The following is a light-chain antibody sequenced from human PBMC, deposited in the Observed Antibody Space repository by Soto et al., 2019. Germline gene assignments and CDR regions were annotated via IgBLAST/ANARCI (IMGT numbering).Light chain of an antibody. Sequence: IQMSQCPSTLSGSXGDRVVITCRPSWSTSKCLAWYQQIPGTAPKVXXYDASSLESGAPSRFSGSGSGTEFTLPISSLQPDDFATYYGQQYNSYSRTFGQGTKVDIK. J-gene: IGKJ1*01. CDR2: DAS. V-gene: IGKV1-5*01. CDR1: WSTSKC. CDR3: QQYNSYSRT.